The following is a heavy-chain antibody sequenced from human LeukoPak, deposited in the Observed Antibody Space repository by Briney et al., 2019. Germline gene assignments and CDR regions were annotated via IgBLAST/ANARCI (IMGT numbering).Heavy chain of an antibody. D-gene: IGHD6-13*01. CDR3: ARRVLAAAGHNWFDP. Sequence: PSQTLSLTYTVSGGSISSGDYYWSWIRQPPGKGLEWIGYIYYSGSTYYNPSLKSRVTISVDTSKNQFSLKLSSVTAADTAVYYCARRVLAAAGHNWFDPWGQGTLVTVSS. V-gene: IGHV4-30-4*01. CDR2: IYYSGST. CDR1: GGSISSGDYY. J-gene: IGHJ5*02.